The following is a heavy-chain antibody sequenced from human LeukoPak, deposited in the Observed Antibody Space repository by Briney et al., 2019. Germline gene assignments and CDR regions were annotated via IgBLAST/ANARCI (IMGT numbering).Heavy chain of an antibody. D-gene: IGHD5-18*01. CDR2: ISGSDGST. V-gene: IGHV3-23*01. J-gene: IGHJ3*02. CDR3: AKGGAPKRETATNDVLNI. CDR1: GFTFSSYA. Sequence: PGGSLRLSCAASGFTFSSYAMSWVRQAPGKGLEWVSAISGSDGSTYYADSVKGRFTISRDNSKNTLYLQMNSLRAEDTAVYYCAKGGAPKRETATNDVLNIGGKGTMVTV.